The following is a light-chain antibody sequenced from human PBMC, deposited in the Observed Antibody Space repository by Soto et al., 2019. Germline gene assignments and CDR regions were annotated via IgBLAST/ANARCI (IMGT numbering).Light chain of an antibody. V-gene: IGLV1-51*01. CDR3: GTWDTSLHVV. J-gene: IGLJ2*01. Sequence: QSVLTQPPSVSAAPGQKVTISCSASSSDIGNKYVSWYQQLPGTAPKLLIYDNNRRPSGIPDRFSGSKSGTSATLDITGLQTGDEADYYCGTWDTSLHVVFGGGTKLTVL. CDR2: DNN. CDR1: SSDIGNKY.